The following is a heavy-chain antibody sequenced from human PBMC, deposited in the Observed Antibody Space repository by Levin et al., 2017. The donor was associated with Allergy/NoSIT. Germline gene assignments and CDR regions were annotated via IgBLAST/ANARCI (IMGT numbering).Heavy chain of an antibody. J-gene: IGHJ4*02. CDR3: ARLYCNDPNAYSSWQSMVQHYYAH. CDR1: GSGSISTSSYF. CDR2: VYYSGST. D-gene: IGHD2/OR15-2a*01. V-gene: IGHV4-39*07. Sequence: SETLSLTCTVSGSGSISTSSYFWGWIRQPPGKGLEYIGNVYYSGSTYYNPSFKGRVTISVDTAKNQFSLELRSLTAADTAVYNCARLYCNDPNAYSSWQSMVQHYYAHWGQGTPLTVSS.